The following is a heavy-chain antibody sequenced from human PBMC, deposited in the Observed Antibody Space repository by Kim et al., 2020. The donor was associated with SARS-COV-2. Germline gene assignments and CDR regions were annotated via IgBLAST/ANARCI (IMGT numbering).Heavy chain of an antibody. CDR1: GYSISSGYY. D-gene: IGHD2-2*01. CDR2: IYHSGST. J-gene: IGHJ3*02. Sequence: SETLSLTCTVSGYSISSGYYWGWIRQPPGKGLEWIGSIYHSGSTYYNPSLKRRGTISVDTSKNQFSLKLSSVTAADTAVDDCASGDGSSTRCYAEDFDI. V-gene: IGHV4-38-2*02. CDR3: ASGDGSSTRCYAEDFDI.